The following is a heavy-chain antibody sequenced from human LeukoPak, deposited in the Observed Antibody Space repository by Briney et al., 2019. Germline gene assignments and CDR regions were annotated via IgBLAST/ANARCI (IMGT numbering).Heavy chain of an antibody. Sequence: PGGSLRLSCAASGFTVSGNYMTWVRQSPGKGLEWVSKISSSGSAILYADSVKGRFTISRDNAKNSLYLQMNSLRAEDTAVYYCARRLPCYGVDVWGQGTTVTVSS. V-gene: IGHV3-11*04. CDR2: ISSSGSAI. D-gene: IGHD5-18*01. CDR3: ARRLPCYGVDV. CDR1: GFTVSGNY. J-gene: IGHJ6*02.